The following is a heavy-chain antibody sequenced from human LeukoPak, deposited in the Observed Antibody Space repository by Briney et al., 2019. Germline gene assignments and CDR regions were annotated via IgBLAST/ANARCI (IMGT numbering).Heavy chain of an antibody. CDR2: INHSGST. Sequence: SETLSLTCAVYGGSFSGYYWSWIRQPPGKGLEWIGEINHSGSTNYNPSLKSRVTISVDTPKNQFSLKLSSVTAADTAVYYCARGVYYDSSGLKTEFDYWGQGTLVTVSS. CDR1: GGSFSGYY. J-gene: IGHJ4*02. CDR3: ARGVYYDSSGLKTEFDY. V-gene: IGHV4-34*01. D-gene: IGHD3-22*01.